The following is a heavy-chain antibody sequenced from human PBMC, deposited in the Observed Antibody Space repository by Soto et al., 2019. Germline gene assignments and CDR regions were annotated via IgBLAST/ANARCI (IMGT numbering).Heavy chain of an antibody. CDR1: GGSFSGYY. J-gene: IGHJ4*02. CDR2: INHSGST. CDR3: ARMMATYDEIDY. D-gene: IGHD3-16*01. Sequence: KPLETLSLTCAVYGGSFSGYYWSWIRQPPGKGLEWIGEINHSGSTNYNPSLKSRVTISVDTSKNQFSLKLSSVTAADTAVYYCARMMATYDEIDYWGQGTLVTVSS. V-gene: IGHV4-34*01.